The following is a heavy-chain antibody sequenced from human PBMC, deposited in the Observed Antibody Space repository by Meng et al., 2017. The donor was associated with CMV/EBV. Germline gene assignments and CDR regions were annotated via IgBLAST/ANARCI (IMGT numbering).Heavy chain of an antibody. CDR1: GYTFTGYY. J-gene: IGHJ6*02. CDR3: AIEKGVAGKDYYYGMDV. D-gene: IGHD6-19*01. Sequence: ASVKVSCKASGYTFTGYYMHWVRQAPGQGLEWMGWINPNSGGTNYAQKFQGRVTMTRDTSISTAYMELSRLRSDDTAVYYCAIEKGVAGKDYYYGMDVWGQGTLVTVSS. V-gene: IGHV1-2*02. CDR2: INPNSGGT.